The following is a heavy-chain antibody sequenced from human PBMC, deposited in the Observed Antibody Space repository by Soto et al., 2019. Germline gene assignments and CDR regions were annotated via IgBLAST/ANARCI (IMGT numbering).Heavy chain of an antibody. V-gene: IGHV4-34*01. CDR1: GGSFSGYY. CDR2: INHSGST. J-gene: IGHJ4*02. CDR3: ARGRSDSPLDY. Sequence: SETLSLTCAVYGGSFSGYYWSWIRQPPGKGLEWIGEINHSGSTNYNPSLKSRVTISVDTSKNQFSLKLSSVTAADTAVYYCARGRSDSPLDYWGQGTLVTSPQ.